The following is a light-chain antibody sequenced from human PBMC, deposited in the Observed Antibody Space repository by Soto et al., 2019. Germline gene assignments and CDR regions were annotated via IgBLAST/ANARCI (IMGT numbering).Light chain of an antibody. CDR3: QHYYSWPWT. CDR2: DAS. Sequence: EIVMAPSSATLSGSPGERVILSCRASQSIDSDLAWYQQKPGQAPRFLVYDASTRATGVPARFSGSGSGTQFTLTISSLQSEDSALYYCQHYYSWPWTFGQGTKVDIK. V-gene: IGKV3-15*01. CDR1: QSIDSD. J-gene: IGKJ1*01.